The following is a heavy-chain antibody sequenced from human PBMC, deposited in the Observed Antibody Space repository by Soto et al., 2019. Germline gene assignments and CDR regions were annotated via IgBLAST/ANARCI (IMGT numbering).Heavy chain of an antibody. J-gene: IGHJ6*02. D-gene: IGHD3-3*01. Sequence: SETLSLTCTVSGGSVSSGSYYWSWIRQPPGKGLEWIGYIYYSGSTNYNPSLKSRVTISVDTSKNQFSLKLSSVTAADTAVYYCARATYYDFWSGYYSPEYYYYYGMDVWGQGTTVTVSS. CDR3: ARATYYDFWSGYYSPEYYYYYGMDV. CDR1: GGSVSSGSYY. CDR2: IYYSGST. V-gene: IGHV4-61*01.